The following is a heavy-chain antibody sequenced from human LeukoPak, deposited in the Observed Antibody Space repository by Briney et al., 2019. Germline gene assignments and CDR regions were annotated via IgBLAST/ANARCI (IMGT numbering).Heavy chain of an antibody. D-gene: IGHD6-19*01. J-gene: IGHJ4*02. Sequence: SVKVSCKASGGTFSSYSVSWVRQAPGQGLEWMGRIIPIFGTPNYAQKFQGRVTITTDESTSTAYMELSSLRSDDTAVYYCARGPYGWYYFDYWGQGTLVTVSS. CDR2: IIPIFGTP. CDR1: GGTFSSYS. V-gene: IGHV1-69*05. CDR3: ARGPYGWYYFDY.